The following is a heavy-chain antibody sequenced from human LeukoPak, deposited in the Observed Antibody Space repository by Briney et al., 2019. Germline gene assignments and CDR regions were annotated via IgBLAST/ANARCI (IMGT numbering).Heavy chain of an antibody. V-gene: IGHV1-8*01. Sequence: ASVKVSCKASGYTFTSYDINWVRQATGQGLEWMGWMNPNSGHTGYAQKFQGRVTMTRNTSISTAYMELNSLRAEDTAVYYCAKLGQSGYNSYYWGQGTLVTVSS. J-gene: IGHJ4*02. CDR3: AKLGQSGYNSYY. D-gene: IGHD5-24*01. CDR2: MNPNSGHT. CDR1: GYTFTSYD.